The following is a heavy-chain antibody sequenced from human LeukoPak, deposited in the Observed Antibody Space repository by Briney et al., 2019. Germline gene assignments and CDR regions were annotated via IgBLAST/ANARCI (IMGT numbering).Heavy chain of an antibody. V-gene: IGHV4-34*01. CDR1: GGSFSGYY. CDR3: ARVGYKGWFDP. D-gene: IGHD6-25*01. Sequence: SETLSLTCAVYGGSFSGYYWSWIRQPPGKGLEWIGEINHSGSTNYNPSLKSQVTISVDTSKNQFSLKLSSVTAADTAVYYCARVGYKGWFDPWGQGTLVTVSS. CDR2: INHSGST. J-gene: IGHJ5*02.